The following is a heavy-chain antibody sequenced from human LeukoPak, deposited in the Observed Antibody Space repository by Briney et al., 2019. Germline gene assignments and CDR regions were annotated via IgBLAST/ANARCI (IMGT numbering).Heavy chain of an antibody. V-gene: IGHV1-2*02. CDR2: INPKSDGT. CDR1: GYIFTDYY. Sequence: ASVKVSCKASGYIFTDYYLHWVRQAPGQGLEWMGWINPKSDGTKYAQNFQGRVTMTRDTSISTAYMELSRLRSDDTALYYCARNWSYYYYYMDVWGKGTTVTVSS. J-gene: IGHJ6*03. D-gene: IGHD1-1*01. CDR3: ARNWSYYYYYMDV.